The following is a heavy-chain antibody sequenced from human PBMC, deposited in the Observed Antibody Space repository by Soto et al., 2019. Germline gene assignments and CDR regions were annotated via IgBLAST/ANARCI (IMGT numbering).Heavy chain of an antibody. CDR2: ISSSSSYI. V-gene: IGHV3-21*01. J-gene: IGHJ4*02. CDR1: GFTFSSYS. CDR3: AREGDEYQLLSEYYFDY. Sequence: GGSLRLSCAASGFTFSSYSMNWVRQAPGKGLEWVSSISSSSSYIYYADSVKGRFTISRDNAKNSLYLQMNSLRAEDTAVYYCAREGDEYQLLSEYYFDYWGQGTLVTVSS. D-gene: IGHD2-2*01.